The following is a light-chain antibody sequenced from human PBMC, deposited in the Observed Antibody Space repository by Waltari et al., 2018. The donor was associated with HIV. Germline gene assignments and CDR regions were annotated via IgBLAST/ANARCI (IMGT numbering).Light chain of an antibody. Sequence: QSALTQSPSASGSPGHSVNISCTGANGELSDYNYVSWYQQHSNRPPKLIIFEVSKRPSGVPDRFSGSKSGNTASLFVSGLQPEDEATYFCSSFAATHKLFGGGTKLTVL. CDR3: SSFAATHKL. J-gene: IGLJ2*01. CDR2: EVS. V-gene: IGLV2-8*01. CDR1: NGELSDYNY.